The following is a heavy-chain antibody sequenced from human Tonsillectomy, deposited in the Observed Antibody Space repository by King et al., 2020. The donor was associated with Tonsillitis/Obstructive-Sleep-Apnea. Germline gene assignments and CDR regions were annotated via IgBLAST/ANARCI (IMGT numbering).Heavy chain of an antibody. CDR3: ATSSYNVSNYSSGWFLGAYYYYYYYYMDV. Sequence: LQLQESGPGLVKPSETLSLTCTVSGGSISSSSYYWGWIRQPPGKGLEWIGSIYYSGSTYYNPSLKSRVTISVDTSKNQFSLKLSSVTAADTAVYYCATSSYNVSNYSSGWFLGAYYYYYYYYMDVWGKGTTVTVSS. CDR1: GGSISSSSYY. J-gene: IGHJ6*03. D-gene: IGHD6-19*01. V-gene: IGHV4-39*01. CDR2: IYYSGST.